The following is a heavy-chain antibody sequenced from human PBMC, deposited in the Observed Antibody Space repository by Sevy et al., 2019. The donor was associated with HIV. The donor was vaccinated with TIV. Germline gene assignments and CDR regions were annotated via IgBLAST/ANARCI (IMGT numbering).Heavy chain of an antibody. J-gene: IGHJ5*01. CDR2: ISGSGQSS. CDR1: GFTFTSYA. D-gene: IGHD2-2*01. Sequence: GGSLRLSCAASGFTFTSYAMYWVRQAPGKGLEWVATISGSGQSSFYADSVKGRFTVSRDRSKNTLFLQMDGLRVEDTALYYCAKDRMDSSFYGSNWFDFWGQGTPVTVSS. V-gene: IGHV3-23*01. CDR3: AKDRMDSSFYGSNWFDF.